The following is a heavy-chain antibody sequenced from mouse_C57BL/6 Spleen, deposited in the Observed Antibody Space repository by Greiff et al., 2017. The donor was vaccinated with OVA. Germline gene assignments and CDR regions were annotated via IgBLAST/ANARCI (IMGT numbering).Heavy chain of an antibody. CDR1: GYTFTEYT. J-gene: IGHJ1*03. D-gene: IGHD2-14*01. Sequence: VKLMESGAELVKPGASVKLSCKASGYTFTEYTIHWVKQRSGQGLEWIGWFYPGSGSIKYNEKFKDKATLTADKSSSTVYMELSRLTSEDSAVYFCARHEERNIGDWYFDVWGTGTTVTVSS. V-gene: IGHV1-62-2*01. CDR3: ARHEERNIGDWYFDV. CDR2: FYPGSGSI.